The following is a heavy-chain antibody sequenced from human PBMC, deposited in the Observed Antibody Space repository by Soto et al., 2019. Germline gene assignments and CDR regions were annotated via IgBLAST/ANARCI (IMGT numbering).Heavy chain of an antibody. Sequence: QVQLVESGGGVVQPGRSLRLSCAASGFTFSSYGMHWVRQAPGKGLEWVAVIWYDGSNKYYADSVKGRFTISRVNSKNTLYLQMNSLRAEDTAVYYCARSGGSGYDYFDYWGQGTLVTVSS. V-gene: IGHV3-33*01. CDR1: GFTFSSYG. D-gene: IGHD5-12*01. CDR2: IWYDGSNK. J-gene: IGHJ4*02. CDR3: ARSGGSGYDYFDY.